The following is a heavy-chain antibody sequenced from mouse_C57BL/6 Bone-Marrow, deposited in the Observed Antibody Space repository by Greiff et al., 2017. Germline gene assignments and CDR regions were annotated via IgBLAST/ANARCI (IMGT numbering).Heavy chain of an antibody. CDR2: ISYDGSN. J-gene: IGHJ1*03. CDR1: GYSITSGYY. Sequence: EVQLQQSGPGLVKPSQSLSLTCSVTGYSITSGYYWNWIRQFPGNKLEWMGYISYDGSNNYNPSLKNRISITRDTSKNQFFLKLNSVTTEDTATYYCARGDYYGRSFWYFDVWGTGTTVTVAS. V-gene: IGHV3-6*01. D-gene: IGHD1-1*01. CDR3: ARGDYYGRSFWYFDV.